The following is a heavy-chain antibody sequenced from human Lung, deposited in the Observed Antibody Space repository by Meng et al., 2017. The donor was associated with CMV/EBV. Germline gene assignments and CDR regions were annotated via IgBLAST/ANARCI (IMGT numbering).Heavy chain of an antibody. CDR2: IYHSGST. V-gene: IGHV4-4*02. Sequence: QLQLQESGPGLVKPSGTLSLTCAVSGGSISSSNLWTWVRQVPGKGLEWIGEIYHSGSTNYNPSLKSRVTISVDKFKNQFSLKLGSVTAADTAVYYCARIERRRILKYCGSDCSTTDYWGQGTLVTVSS. D-gene: IGHD2-21*02. CDR3: ARIERRRILKYCGSDCSTTDY. J-gene: IGHJ4*02. CDR1: GGSISSSNL.